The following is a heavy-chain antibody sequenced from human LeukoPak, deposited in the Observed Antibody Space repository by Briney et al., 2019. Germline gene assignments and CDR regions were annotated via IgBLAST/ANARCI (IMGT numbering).Heavy chain of an antibody. CDR3: AKDHGSSDWYYFDY. Sequence: GALRISRAAPGFTFSSFAMHWGRPAPRKGLGWGAVISYDGSNKYYADSVKGRFTISRDNSKNTLYLQMNTLRADDTAVYYCAKDHGSSDWYYFDYWGQGTLVTVSS. CDR1: GFTFSSFA. V-gene: IGHV3-30*04. J-gene: IGHJ4*02. CDR2: ISYDGSNK. D-gene: IGHD6-13*01.